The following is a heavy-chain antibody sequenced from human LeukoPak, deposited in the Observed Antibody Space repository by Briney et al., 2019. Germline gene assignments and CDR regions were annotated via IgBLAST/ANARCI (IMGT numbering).Heavy chain of an antibody. J-gene: IGHJ6*03. Sequence: SETLSLTCTVSGGSISSYYWSWIRQPAGKRLEWIGRIYTSGSTNYNPSLKSRVTMSVDTSKNQFSLKLSSVTAADTAVYYCARDIVVVPAAKNYYYYYMDVWGKGTTVTVSS. CDR3: ARDIVVVPAAKNYYYYYMDV. V-gene: IGHV4-4*07. CDR1: GGSISSYY. D-gene: IGHD2-2*01. CDR2: IYTSGST.